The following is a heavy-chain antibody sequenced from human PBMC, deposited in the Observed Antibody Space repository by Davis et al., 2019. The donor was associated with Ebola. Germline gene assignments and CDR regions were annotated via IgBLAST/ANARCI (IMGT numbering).Heavy chain of an antibody. CDR3: ARDVRGITGPSEY. J-gene: IGHJ4*02. D-gene: IGHD1-1*01. CDR2: ISTYNGNT. Sequence: AASVKVSCQASGYSFTDDVISWVRPAPGPGLEWMGWISTYNGNTNYAQKVQGRITMTTDTSTSTADMELRSLRSDDTARYYCARDVRGITGPSEYWGQGTLVTVSS. CDR1: GYSFTDDV. V-gene: IGHV1-18*01.